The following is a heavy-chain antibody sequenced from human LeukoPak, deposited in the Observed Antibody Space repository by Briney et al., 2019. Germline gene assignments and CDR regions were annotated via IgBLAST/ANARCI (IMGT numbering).Heavy chain of an antibody. CDR3: ARDRGQSYFDY. Sequence: GGSLRLSCATSGFTFRNCGMHWVRQAPGKGLEWVAIIYYDGSNQYYADSVKGRFTISRDNSKNTLYLQLNSLRAEDTAMYYCARDRGQSYFDYWGQGTLVTVSS. D-gene: IGHD3-10*01. CDR2: IYYDGSNQ. J-gene: IGHJ4*02. V-gene: IGHV3-33*01. CDR1: GFTFRNCG.